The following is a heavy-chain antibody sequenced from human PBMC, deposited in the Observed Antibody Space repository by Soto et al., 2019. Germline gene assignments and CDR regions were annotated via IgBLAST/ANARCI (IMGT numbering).Heavy chain of an antibody. V-gene: IGHV4-34*01. CDR3: ARGFHGARKFDY. Sequence: QVQLQQWGAGLLKPSETLSLTCAVYGGSFSGYYWSWIRQPPGKGLEWIGEINHSGSTNYNPSLKRRVTISVDTSKNQFSLKLSSVTAADTAVYYCARGFHGARKFDYWGQGTLVTVSS. CDR2: INHSGST. J-gene: IGHJ4*02. CDR1: GGSFSGYY.